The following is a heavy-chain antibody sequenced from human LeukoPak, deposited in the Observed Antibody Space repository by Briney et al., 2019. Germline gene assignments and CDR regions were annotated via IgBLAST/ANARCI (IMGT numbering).Heavy chain of an antibody. V-gene: IGHV3-53*05. CDR3: AKEGSSGWYSIDY. J-gene: IGHJ4*02. CDR1: GFTVSSNY. D-gene: IGHD6-19*01. Sequence: GGSLRLSCAASGFTVSSNYMSWVRQAPGKGLEWVSVIYSGGSTYYADSVKGRFTISRDNSKSTLFLQMNSLRAEDTALYYCAKEGSSGWYSIDYWGQGTLVTVSS. CDR2: IYSGGST.